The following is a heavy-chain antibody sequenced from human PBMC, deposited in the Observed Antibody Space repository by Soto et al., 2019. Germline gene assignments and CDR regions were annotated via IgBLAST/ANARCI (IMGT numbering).Heavy chain of an antibody. CDR2: ISYDGSNK. V-gene: IGHV3-30-3*01. CDR3: ARDQESSSMWGGGFDI. CDR1: GVSFCSYA. Sequence: PAGSLTLACAASGVSFCSYAMHWSGQAPGKGLEWVAVISYDGSNKYSADSVKGRFTISRDKSKNTLYLQMNGLRAEDTAVYYCARDQESSSMWGGGFDIWGQGTMVTVSS. D-gene: IGHD6-6*01. J-gene: IGHJ3*02.